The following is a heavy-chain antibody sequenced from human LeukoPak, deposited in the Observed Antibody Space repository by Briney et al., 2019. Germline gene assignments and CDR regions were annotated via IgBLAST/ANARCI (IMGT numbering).Heavy chain of an antibody. V-gene: IGHV3-7*01. CDR3: TRDTGGSGSYPDY. CDR1: GFTFSRYW. Sequence: PGGSLRLSCAASGFTFSRYWMTWVRQTPGKGLEWVANIKQDGSERYFWDSVRDRFTISRDNAKNSLSLQMNSLRAEDTGVYYCTRDTGGSGSYPDYWGQGTLVTVSS. CDR2: IKQDGSER. J-gene: IGHJ4*02. D-gene: IGHD1-26*01.